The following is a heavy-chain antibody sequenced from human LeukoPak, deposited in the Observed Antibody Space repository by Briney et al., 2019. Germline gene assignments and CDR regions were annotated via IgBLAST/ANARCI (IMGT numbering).Heavy chain of an antibody. J-gene: IGHJ6*03. Sequence: PGGSLRLSCAASGFTLSTYTMNWVRQAPGKGLEWVSSISSSSSYIYYADSVKGRFTISRDDAKNSLSLQMNSLRAEDTAVYYCAPSGIKMVRGVIIKSPYHMDVWGKGTTVTVSS. V-gene: IGHV3-21*01. D-gene: IGHD3-10*01. CDR1: GFTLSTYT. CDR3: APSGIKMVRGVIIKSPYHMDV. CDR2: ISSSSSYI.